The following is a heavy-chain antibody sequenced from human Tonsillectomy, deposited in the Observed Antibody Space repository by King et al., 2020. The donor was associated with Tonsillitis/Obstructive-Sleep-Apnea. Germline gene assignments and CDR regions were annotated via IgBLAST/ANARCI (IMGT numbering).Heavy chain of an antibody. D-gene: IGHD5-12*01. J-gene: IGHJ5*02. CDR2: IYYSGST. CDR3: ARVGGYSGYDSGWFDP. V-gene: IGHV4-59*01. Sequence: LQLQESGPGLVKPSETLSLTCTVSGGSISSYYWSWIRQPPGKGLEWIGYIYYSGSTNYNPSLKSRVTISVDTSKNQFSLKLSSVTAADTAVYYCARVGGYSGYDSGWFDPWGQGTLVTVSS. CDR1: GGSISSYY.